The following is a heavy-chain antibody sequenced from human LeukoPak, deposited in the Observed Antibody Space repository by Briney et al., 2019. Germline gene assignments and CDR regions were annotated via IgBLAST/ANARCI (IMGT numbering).Heavy chain of an antibody. J-gene: IGHJ4*02. CDR1: GFTFSSYN. CDR3: AKAQGVVVAANLDY. V-gene: IGHV3-15*01. CDR2: IKSKTDGGTT. Sequence: GGSLRPSCAASGFTFSSYNMNWVRQAPGKGLEWVGRIKSKTDGGTTDYAAPVKGRFTISRDDSKKTLYLQMNSLRAEDTAVYYCAKAQGVVVAANLDYWGQGTLVTVSS. D-gene: IGHD2-15*01.